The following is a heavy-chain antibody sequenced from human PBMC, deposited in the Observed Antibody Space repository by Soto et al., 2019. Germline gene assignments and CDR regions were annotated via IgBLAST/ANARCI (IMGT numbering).Heavy chain of an antibody. Sequence: XGSLILSCTASGFTCTSYAMNWVRQPPGKGLEWVSDIGGSGGYTDYADSVKGRFTISRDNSKNTLYLQMNSLRAEDTAVYYCATREDTTVPSHFDYWGQGSLVTVS. V-gene: IGHV3-23*01. J-gene: IGHJ4*02. CDR3: ATREDTTVPSHFDY. D-gene: IGHD1-1*01. CDR2: IGGSGGYT. CDR1: GFTCTSYA.